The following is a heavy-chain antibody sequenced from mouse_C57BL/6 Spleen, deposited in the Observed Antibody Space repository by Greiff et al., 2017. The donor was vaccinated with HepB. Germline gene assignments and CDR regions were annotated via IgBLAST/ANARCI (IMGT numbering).Heavy chain of an antibody. CDR3: ARSPYECDRGYYVDY. V-gene: IGHV1-22*01. CDR2: INPNNGGT. J-gene: IGHJ2*01. Sequence: EVQLQQSGPELVKPGASVKMSCKASGYTFTDYNMHWVKQSHGKSLEWLGYINPNNGGTSYNKKFKGKDTMTVNTSSSTAYMELRSLTSEDSAVYYCARSPYECDRGYYVDYWGQGTTLTVSS. CDR1: GYTFTDYN. D-gene: IGHD2-4*01.